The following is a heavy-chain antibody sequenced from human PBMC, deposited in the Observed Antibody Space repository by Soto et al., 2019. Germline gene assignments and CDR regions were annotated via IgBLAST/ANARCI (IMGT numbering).Heavy chain of an antibody. V-gene: IGHV3-7*05. D-gene: IGHD2-2*01. CDR2: IKQDGSEK. Sequence: GGSLRLSCAASGFTFSSYWMSWVRQAPGKGLEWVANIKQDGSEKYYVDSVKGRFTISRDNAKNSLYLQMNSLRAEDTAVYYCARAGPAAPIYYYYYYGMDVWGQGTTVTVSS. CDR1: GFTFSSYW. CDR3: ARAGPAAPIYYYYYYGMDV. J-gene: IGHJ6*02.